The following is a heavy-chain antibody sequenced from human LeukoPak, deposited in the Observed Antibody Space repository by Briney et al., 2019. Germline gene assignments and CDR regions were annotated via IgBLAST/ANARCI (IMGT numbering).Heavy chain of an antibody. D-gene: IGHD6-6*01. J-gene: IGHJ4*02. Sequence: PSETLSLTCTVSGGSISSYYWSWIRQPPGKGLEWIGYIYYSGSTNYNPSLKSRVTISVDTSKNQFSLKLSSVTAADTAVYYCTRSSSVGYFDYWGQGTLVTVSS. CDR2: IYYSGST. CDR1: GGSISSYY. V-gene: IGHV4-59*08. CDR3: TRSSSVGYFDY.